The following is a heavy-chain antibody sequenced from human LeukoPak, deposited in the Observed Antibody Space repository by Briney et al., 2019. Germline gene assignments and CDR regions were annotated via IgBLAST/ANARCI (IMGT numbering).Heavy chain of an antibody. Sequence: PGGSLRLSCAASGFTFSTSEMQWVRQAPGKGLEWVAFIRYDGSNKYYADSVKGRFTISRDNSKNTLYLQMNSLRAEDTAVYYCAKDSQIHYQIQLWLRTRLLATDWGQGTLVTVSS. V-gene: IGHV3-30*02. CDR3: AKDSQIHYQIQLWLRTRLLATD. D-gene: IGHD5-18*01. CDR2: IRYDGSNK. J-gene: IGHJ4*02. CDR1: GFTFSTSE.